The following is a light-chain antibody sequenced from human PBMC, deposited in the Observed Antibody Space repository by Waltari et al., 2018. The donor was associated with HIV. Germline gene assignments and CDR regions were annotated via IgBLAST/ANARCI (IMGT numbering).Light chain of an antibody. Sequence: QSILTQPPSVSGAPGQRVIISCTGSSSNIGAGYEVPWYQQLPGRAPKLLIFGNTNRPSGVPDRFSGSKSGASASLAITGLQADDEADYFCQSYDSSLSGSYVFGSGTKVTVL. V-gene: IGLV1-40*01. J-gene: IGLJ1*01. CDR1: SSNIGAGYE. CDR2: GNT. CDR3: QSYDSSLSGSYV.